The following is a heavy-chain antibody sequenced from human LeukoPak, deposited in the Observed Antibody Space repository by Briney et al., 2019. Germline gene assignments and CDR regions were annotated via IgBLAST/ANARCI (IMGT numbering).Heavy chain of an antibody. V-gene: IGHV4-59*01. CDR1: GGSISSYY. CDR2: IYYSGST. CDR3: ARESRYNDDYDAFDI. D-gene: IGHD4-17*01. Sequence: SETLSLTCTVSGGSISSYYWSWIRQPPGKGLEWIGYIYYSGSTNYNPSLKSRVTISVDTSKNQFSLKLSSVTAADTAVYYCARESRYNDDYDAFDIWGQGTMVTVSS. J-gene: IGHJ3*02.